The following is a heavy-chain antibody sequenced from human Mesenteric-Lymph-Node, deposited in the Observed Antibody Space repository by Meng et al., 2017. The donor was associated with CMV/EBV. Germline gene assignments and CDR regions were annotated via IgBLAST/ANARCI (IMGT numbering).Heavy chain of an antibody. Sequence: GGSLRLSCEASGFTFNTYGFHWVRQAPGKGLEWVTFIRYDGGKDYYAESVKGRFTISRDNSMNRLYLQMNSLRPEDTGVYYCGRDPHDFWSGKNWCDSWGQGTLVTVSS. D-gene: IGHD3-3*01. CDR2: IRYDGGKD. V-gene: IGHV3-30*02. J-gene: IGHJ5*01. CDR3: GRDPHDFWSGKNWCDS. CDR1: GFTFNTYG.